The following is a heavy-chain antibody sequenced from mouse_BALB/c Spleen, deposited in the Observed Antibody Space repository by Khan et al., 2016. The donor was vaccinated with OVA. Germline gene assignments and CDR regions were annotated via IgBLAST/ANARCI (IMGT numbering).Heavy chain of an antibody. CDR3: AREGAYYRSDGWFAY. Sequence: QVQLKQSGTELARPGASVKMSCKASGYTFTTYTMHWVKQRPGQGLEWIGYISPSSGYTNYNQKFKDKATLTADKSSITAYMQLSSLTSEDSAVYYCAREGAYYRSDGWFAYWGQGTLVNVSA. D-gene: IGHD2-14*01. CDR2: ISPSSGYT. CDR1: GYTFTTYT. V-gene: IGHV1-4*01. J-gene: IGHJ3*01.